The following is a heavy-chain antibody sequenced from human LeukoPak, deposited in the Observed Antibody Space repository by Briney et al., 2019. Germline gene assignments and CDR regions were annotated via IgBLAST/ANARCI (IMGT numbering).Heavy chain of an antibody. CDR3: ARDPNGNYVGAFDFQR. D-gene: IGHD4-17*01. Sequence: PGGSLRLSCAASGFIFNSYWMTWVRQAPGKGLEWVSSISDSGGSTYYADSVKGRFTISRDNYKNTLYLQMNSLRAEDTAVYYCARDPNGNYVGAFDFQRWGRGTLVTVSS. CDR1: GFIFNSYW. J-gene: IGHJ1*01. V-gene: IGHV3-23*01. CDR2: ISDSGGST.